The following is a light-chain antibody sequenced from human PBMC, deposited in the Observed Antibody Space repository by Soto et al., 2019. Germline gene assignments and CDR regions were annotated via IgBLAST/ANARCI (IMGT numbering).Light chain of an antibody. CDR2: AAS. Sequence: DIQMTQSPSSLSASVGERVTITCRASQGISNYLAWYQQKPGKVPKLLIYAASTLQSGVPSRFSGSGSGTDFTLTISSLQPEDVATYYCQKYNSAPPWTFGQGNKVEIK. V-gene: IGKV1-27*01. CDR1: QGISNY. J-gene: IGKJ1*01. CDR3: QKYNSAPPWT.